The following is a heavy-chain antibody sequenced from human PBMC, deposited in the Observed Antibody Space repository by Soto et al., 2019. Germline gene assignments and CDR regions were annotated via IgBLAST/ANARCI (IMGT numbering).Heavy chain of an antibody. J-gene: IGHJ4*02. CDR3: ARGGHSLLDY. D-gene: IGHD2-21*01. CDR1: GFTFSNYG. Sequence: QVQLVESGGGVVQPGGSLRLSCAASGFTFSNYGMHWVRQAPGKGLEWVAVIWDDGNNKYYADSVKGRFTISRDNSNNTLYVQITSLGAEDTAVYYCARGGHSLLDYWGQGTLVTVSS. CDR2: IWDDGNNK. V-gene: IGHV3-33*01.